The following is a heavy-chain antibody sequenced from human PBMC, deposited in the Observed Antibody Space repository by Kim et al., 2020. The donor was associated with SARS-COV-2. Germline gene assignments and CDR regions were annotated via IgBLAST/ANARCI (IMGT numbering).Heavy chain of an antibody. CDR3: ARSGDSSGRGGY. V-gene: IGHV3-53*01. CDR1: GFTVSSNY. Sequence: GGSLRLSCAASGFTVSSNYMSWVRQAPGKGLEWVSVIYSGGSTYYADSVKGRFTISRDNSKNTLYLQMNSLRAEDTGVYYCARSGDSSGRGGYWGQGTLVTVSS. J-gene: IGHJ4*02. CDR2: IYSGGST. D-gene: IGHD3-22*01.